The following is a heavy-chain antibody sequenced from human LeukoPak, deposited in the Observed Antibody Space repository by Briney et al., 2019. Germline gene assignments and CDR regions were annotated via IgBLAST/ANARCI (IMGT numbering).Heavy chain of an antibody. J-gene: IGHJ5*02. D-gene: IGHD2-2*01. CDR3: AREETSSTNGIRWFDP. CDR1: GYTFTSYY. Sequence: ASVKVSCKASGYTFTSYYMYWVRQAPGEGLEWMGIIYPSGGITSYVQKLQGRVTMSRDMSTSTVYMELCSLRSEDTAVYYCAREETSSTNGIRWFDPWGQGTLVTVSS. CDR2: IYPSGGIT. V-gene: IGHV1-46*04.